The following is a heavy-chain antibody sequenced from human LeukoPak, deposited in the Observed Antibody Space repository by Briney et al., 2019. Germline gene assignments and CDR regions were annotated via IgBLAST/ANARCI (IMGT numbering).Heavy chain of an antibody. D-gene: IGHD5-18*01. V-gene: IGHV4-34*01. Sequence: SETLSLTCAVYGGSFSGYYWSWIRQPPGKGLEWIGEINHSGSTNYNPSLKSRVTISVDTSKNQFSLKLSSVTAADTAVYYCARVNPRGYSYGYSDYWGQGTLVTVSS. CDR3: ARVNPRGYSYGYSDY. CDR1: GGSFSGYY. CDR2: INHSGST. J-gene: IGHJ4*02.